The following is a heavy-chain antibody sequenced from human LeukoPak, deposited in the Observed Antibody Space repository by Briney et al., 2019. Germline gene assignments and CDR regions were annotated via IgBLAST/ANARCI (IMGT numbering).Heavy chain of an antibody. CDR2: ISSSGGST. CDR1: GFTFSSYA. J-gene: IGHJ4*02. V-gene: IGHV3-23*01. D-gene: IGHD5-18*01. CDR3: AKIQGYYFDY. Sequence: GGSLRLSCAASGFTFSSYAMSWVRQAPGKGLEWVSAISSSGGSTYYADSVKGRFTTSRDNSKNTLYLQMNSLRAEDTAVYYCAKIQGYYFDYWGQGTLVTVSS.